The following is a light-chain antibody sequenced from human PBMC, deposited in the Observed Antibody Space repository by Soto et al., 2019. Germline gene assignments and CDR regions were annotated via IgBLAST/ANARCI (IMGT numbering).Light chain of an antibody. V-gene: IGKV3-20*01. CDR2: GAS. CDR3: QQYGSSPPIT. CDR1: QSVSSSY. Sequence: EIVLTQSPATLSLSPGERATLCCRAIQSVSSSYLAWYQQKPGQAPRLLIYGASSRATGIPDRFSGSGSGTDFTLTISRLEPEDFAVYYCQQYGSSPPITFGQGTRLEIK. J-gene: IGKJ5*01.